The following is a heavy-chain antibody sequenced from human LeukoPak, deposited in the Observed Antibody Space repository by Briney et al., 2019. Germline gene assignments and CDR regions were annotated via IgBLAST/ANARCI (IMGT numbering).Heavy chain of an antibody. CDR1: GDSVSSNSAA. CDR3: ARDPVGGSTIFDY. J-gene: IGHJ4*02. V-gene: IGHV6-1*01. Sequence: SQTLSLTCAISGDSVSSNSAAWNWIKQSPSRGLEWLGRTYYRSKWYYDYAVAVKSRISINPDTSKNQFSLQLSSVTPEDTAVYYCARDPVGGSTIFDYWGQGTLVTVSS. D-gene: IGHD1-26*01. CDR2: TYYRSKWYY.